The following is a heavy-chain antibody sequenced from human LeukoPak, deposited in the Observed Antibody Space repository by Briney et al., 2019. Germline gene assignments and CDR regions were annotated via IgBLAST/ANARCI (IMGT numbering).Heavy chain of an antibody. CDR2: IYGGGST. CDR3: ARGSYYED. V-gene: IGHV3-53*05. J-gene: IGHJ4*02. Sequence: GGSLRLSCAATGLTVSSNFMSWVRQAPGKGLEWVSVIYGGGSTYYVDSVKGRFTISRDTPKNTLYLQMNSLRAEDTAVYYCARGSYYEDWGQGTLVTVSS. CDR1: GLTVSSNF.